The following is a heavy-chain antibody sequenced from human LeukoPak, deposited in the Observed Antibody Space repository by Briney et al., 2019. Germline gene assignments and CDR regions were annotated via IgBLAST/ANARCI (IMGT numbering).Heavy chain of an antibody. Sequence: PSGTLSLTCAVSGGSISSSNWWSWVRQPPGEVLEWIGEIYHSGSTNYNPSLKSRVTISVDKSKNQFSLKLSSVTAADTAVYYCVTAWYEWFAADWGQGTLVTVSS. V-gene: IGHV4-4*02. CDR1: GGSISSSNW. CDR2: IYHSGST. D-gene: IGHD3-3*01. J-gene: IGHJ4*02. CDR3: VTAWYEWFAAD.